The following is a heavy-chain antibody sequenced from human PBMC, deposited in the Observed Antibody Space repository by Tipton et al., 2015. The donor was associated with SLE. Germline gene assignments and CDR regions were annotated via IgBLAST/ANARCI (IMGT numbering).Heavy chain of an antibody. Sequence: SLRLSCAASGFTFSSYAMGWVRQAPGKGLEWVSSIRNSGDTTYYADSVTGRFTISRDNSKNTLYLQMNSLRADDTAIYYCASASWNYGFFDYWGQGTLVTVSS. CDR3: ASASWNYGFFDY. V-gene: IGHV3-23*01. J-gene: IGHJ4*02. CDR1: GFTFSSYA. D-gene: IGHD1-7*01. CDR2: IRNSGDTT.